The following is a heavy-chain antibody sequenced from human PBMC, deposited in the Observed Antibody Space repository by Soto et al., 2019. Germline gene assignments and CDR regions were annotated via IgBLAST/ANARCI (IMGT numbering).Heavy chain of an antibody. CDR2: IYSGGDT. Sequence: EAHLVGSGGGLVQPGGSLRLSCAASGFAVSANYLSWVRQAPGKGLEWVSLIYSGGDTDYADSVRGRFTISRDNSKNTLYLQMNRPKAEDTAVYYCATRMTTAPYWGQGALVNVSS. D-gene: IGHD4-17*01. CDR3: ATRMTTAPY. V-gene: IGHV3-66*01. J-gene: IGHJ4*02. CDR1: GFAVSANY.